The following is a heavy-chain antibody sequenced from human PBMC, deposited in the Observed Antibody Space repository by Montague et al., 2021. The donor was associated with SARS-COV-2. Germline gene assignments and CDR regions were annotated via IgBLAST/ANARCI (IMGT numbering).Heavy chain of an antibody. J-gene: IGHJ4*02. Sequence: SETLSLTCTVSGGSISSSSYYWGRLRQPQGQGLEWIGSIFYSGSTDYNPNRKSRVTISVDTSKNQFSLKLSSVTAADTAVYYCASMVRAKVYYFDYWGQGTLVTVSS. D-gene: IGHD3-10*01. CDR2: IFYSGST. CDR3: ASMVRAKVYYFDY. CDR1: GGSISSSSYY. V-gene: IGHV4-39*01.